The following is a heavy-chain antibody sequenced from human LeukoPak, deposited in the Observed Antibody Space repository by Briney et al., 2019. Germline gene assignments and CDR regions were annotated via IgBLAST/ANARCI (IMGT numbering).Heavy chain of an antibody. D-gene: IGHD3-22*01. J-gene: IGHJ4*02. CDR3: ARLQYYYDSNGYYSLYYFDY. Sequence: PSETLSLTCTVSGDSISSSSYYWGWIRQPPGKGLVWIGNIYYSGSTYYNPSLRSRLTISLDTSKNQFSLTLSSVTAADTAVYYCARLQYYYDSNGYYSLYYFDYWGQGTVVTVSS. CDR1: GDSISSSSYY. CDR2: IYYSGST. V-gene: IGHV4-39*01.